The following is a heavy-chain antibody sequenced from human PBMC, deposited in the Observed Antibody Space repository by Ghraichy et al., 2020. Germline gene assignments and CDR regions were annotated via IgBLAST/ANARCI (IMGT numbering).Heavy chain of an antibody. Sequence: SETLSLTCAVYGGSFSGYYWSWIRQPPGKGLEWIGEINHSGSTNYNPSLKSRVSISVDTSKNQFSLKLSSMTAADTAVYYCARESKLWPRRPFDYWGQGTLVTVSS. CDR3: ARESKLWPRRPFDY. CDR1: GGSFSGYY. CDR2: INHSGST. D-gene: IGHD5-18*01. J-gene: IGHJ4*02. V-gene: IGHV4-34*01.